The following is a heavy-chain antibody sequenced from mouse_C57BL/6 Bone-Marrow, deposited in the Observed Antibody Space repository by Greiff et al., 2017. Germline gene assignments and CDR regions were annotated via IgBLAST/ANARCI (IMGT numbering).Heavy chain of an antibody. CDR1: GFTFSSYA. Sequence: EVQGVESGGGLVKPGGSLKLSCAASGFTFSSYAMSWVRQTPEKRLEWVATISDGGSYTYYPDNVKGRFTISSDNAKNDLYLQMSHLKSEDTAMYYCANDGYPGMAYWGQGTSVTVSA. CDR2: ISDGGSYT. CDR3: ANDGYPGMAY. V-gene: IGHV5-4*01. J-gene: IGHJ4*01. D-gene: IGHD2-3*01.